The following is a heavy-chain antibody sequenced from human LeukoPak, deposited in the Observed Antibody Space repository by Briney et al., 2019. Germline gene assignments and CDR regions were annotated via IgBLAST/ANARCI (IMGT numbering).Heavy chain of an antibody. CDR1: GFAFSAYE. V-gene: IGHV3-48*03. CDR3: TTLGYHLDS. Sequence: GGSLRLSCLASGFAFSAYEMNWVRLAPGKRLEWVSYIAGSDTTTYYADSVKGRFTIFRDNAKNSLYLQLNSLRAEDTALYYCTTLGYHLDSWGQGTLVTVSS. D-gene: IGHD3-22*01. CDR2: IAGSDTTT. J-gene: IGHJ4*02.